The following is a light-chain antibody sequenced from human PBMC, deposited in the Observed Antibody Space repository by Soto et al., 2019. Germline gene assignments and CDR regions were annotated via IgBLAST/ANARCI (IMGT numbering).Light chain of an antibody. J-gene: IGKJ4*01. CDR2: DAS. CDR3: QQYDSFSPLT. Sequence: DIQMTQSPSSLSASVGDRVTITCRASQTISSWLGWYQQKPGKAPKLLIYDASTLEGGVPSRFSGSGSGTDFTLTINSLQPNDFGTYYCQQYDSFSPLTFGGGTKVEIK. CDR1: QTISSW. V-gene: IGKV1-5*01.